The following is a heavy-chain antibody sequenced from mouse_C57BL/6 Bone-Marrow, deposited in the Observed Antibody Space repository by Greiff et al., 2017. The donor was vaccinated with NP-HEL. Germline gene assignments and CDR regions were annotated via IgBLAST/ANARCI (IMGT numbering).Heavy chain of an antibody. CDR1: GYSFTGYY. CDR2: INPSTGGT. V-gene: IGHV1-42*01. J-gene: IGHJ2*01. CDR3: ARDPYYFDY. Sequence: VQLQQSGPELVKPGASVKISCKASGYSFTGYYMNWVKQSPEQSLEWIGEINPSTGGTTYNQKFKAKATLTVDKSSSTAYMQLKSLTSEDSAVYYCARDPYYFDYWGQGTTLTVSS.